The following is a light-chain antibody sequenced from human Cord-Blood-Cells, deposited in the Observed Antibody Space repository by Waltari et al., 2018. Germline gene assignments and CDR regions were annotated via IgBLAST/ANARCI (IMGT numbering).Light chain of an antibody. CDR3: QQYYSYPT. CDR1: QGISSY. V-gene: IGKV1-8*01. Sequence: AIRMTQSPSSFSASTGDRVTITCRASQGISSYLAWYQQKPGKAPKLLIYAASTLQSGVPSRFSGSGSATDFTLTISCLQSEDFATYYYQQYYSYPTFGGGTKVEIK. CDR2: AAS. J-gene: IGKJ4*01.